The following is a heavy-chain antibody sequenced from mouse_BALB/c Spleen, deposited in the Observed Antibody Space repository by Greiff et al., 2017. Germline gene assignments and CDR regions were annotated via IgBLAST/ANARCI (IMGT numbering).Heavy chain of an antibody. CDR2: IYPGDGDT. CDR3: ARSGRYDWFAY. V-gene: IGHV1-80*01. J-gene: IGHJ3*01. Sequence: VQVVESGAELVRPGSSVKISCKASGYAFSSYWMNWVKQRPGQGLEWIGQIYPGDGDTNYNGKFKGKATLTADKSSSTAYMQLSSLTSEDSAVYFCARSGRYDWFAYWGQGTLVTVSA. CDR1: GYAFSSYW. D-gene: IGHD2-14*01.